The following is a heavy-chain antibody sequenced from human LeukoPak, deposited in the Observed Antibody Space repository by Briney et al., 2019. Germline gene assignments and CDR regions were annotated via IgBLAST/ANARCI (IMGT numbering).Heavy chain of an antibody. J-gene: IGHJ4*02. V-gene: IGHV3-23*01. CDR1: GFTFSSYG. Sequence: PGGSLRLSCAASGFTFSSYGMSWVRQAPGKGLEWVSFITTSGATTSYADPVEGRFTISRDNPRNTLYMQMNSLRDEDTALYYCAIMHGYYDGSGYWVQWGQGTLVTVSS. CDR3: AIMHGYYDGSGYWVQ. CDR2: ITTSGATT. D-gene: IGHD3-22*01.